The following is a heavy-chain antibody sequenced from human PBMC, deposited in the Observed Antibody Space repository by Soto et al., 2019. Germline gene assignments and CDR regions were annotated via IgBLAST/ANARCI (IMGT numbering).Heavy chain of an antibody. D-gene: IGHD1-1*01. CDR1: GFTVSNNY. Sequence: GGSLRLSCAVSGFTVSNNYMSWVRQAPGKGLEGVSVIYSGGYTAYGDSVKGRFTISRDNSKNTLYLQMKSLRGEDTAVYYCARMFSRYDPLYYFDYWGQGTLVTVSS. J-gene: IGHJ4*02. CDR3: ARMFSRYDPLYYFDY. CDR2: IYSGGYT. V-gene: IGHV3-53*01.